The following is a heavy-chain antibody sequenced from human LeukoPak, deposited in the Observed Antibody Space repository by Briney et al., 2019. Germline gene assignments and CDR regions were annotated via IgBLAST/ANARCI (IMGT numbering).Heavy chain of an antibody. V-gene: IGHV3-21*01. CDR3: ARVSRDFGLVTEFYYYMDV. Sequence: GGSLRLSCAASGFTFSSYSMNWVRQAPGKGLEWVSSISSSSSYIYYADSVKGRFTISRDNAKNSLYLQMDSLRAEDTAVYYCARVSRDFGLVTEFYYYMDVWGKGTTVTVSS. D-gene: IGHD3-3*01. CDR2: ISSSSSYI. CDR1: GFTFSSYS. J-gene: IGHJ6*03.